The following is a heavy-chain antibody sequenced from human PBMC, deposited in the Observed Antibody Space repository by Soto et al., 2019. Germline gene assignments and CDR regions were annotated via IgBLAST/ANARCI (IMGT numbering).Heavy chain of an antibody. J-gene: IGHJ5*02. CDR3: ARERPDGTRLAP. CDR2: IYYSGNT. D-gene: IGHD2-2*01. V-gene: IGHV4-30-4*01. Sequence: QVQLQESGPGLVKPSQTLSLTCTVSGGSISSGDYYWSWIRQPPGKGLEWIGYIYYSGNTYYSPSLKSRVTISVDTSENQFSLRLSSVTAADTAVYYCARERPDGTRLAPWGQGTLVTVSS. CDR1: GGSISSGDYY.